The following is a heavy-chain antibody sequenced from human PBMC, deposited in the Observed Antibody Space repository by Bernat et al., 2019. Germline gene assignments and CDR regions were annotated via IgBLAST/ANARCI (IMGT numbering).Heavy chain of an antibody. CDR1: GYTFTSYG. Sequence: QVQLVQSGAEVKKPGASVKVSCKASGYTFTSYGISWVRQAPGQGLEWMGWISAYNGNTNYAQKLQGRVTMTRDTSTSTVYMELSSLRSEDTAVYYCASLATTNLNYDYWGQGTLVTVSS. V-gene: IGHV1-18*01. J-gene: IGHJ4*02. D-gene: IGHD5-24*01. CDR2: ISAYNGNT. CDR3: ASLATTNLNYDY.